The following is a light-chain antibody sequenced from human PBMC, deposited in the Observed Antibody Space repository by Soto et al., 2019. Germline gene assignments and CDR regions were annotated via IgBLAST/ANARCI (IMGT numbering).Light chain of an antibody. CDR1: SSNIGAGYD. Sequence: QSVLTQPPSVSGAPGQRVTISCTGSSSNIGAGYDVHWYQQLPGTAPELLIYGNNNRPSGVPDRFSGSKSGTSASLAITGLQAEDEADYYCQSYDGSLRGSVFGSGTKVTVL. V-gene: IGLV1-40*01. J-gene: IGLJ1*01. CDR3: QSYDGSLRGSV. CDR2: GNN.